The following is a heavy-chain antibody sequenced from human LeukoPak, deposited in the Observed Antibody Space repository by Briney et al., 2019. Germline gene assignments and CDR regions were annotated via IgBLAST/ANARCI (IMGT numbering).Heavy chain of an antibody. Sequence: SETLSLTCAVYGGSFSGYYWSWIRQPPGKGLEWIGEINHSGSTNYNPSLKSRVTISVDTSKNQFSLKLSSVTAADTAVYYCARALGYCSSTSCYIDYGGQGTLVTVSS. CDR2: INHSGST. D-gene: IGHD2-2*02. CDR1: GGSFSGYY. V-gene: IGHV4-34*01. J-gene: IGHJ4*02. CDR3: ARALGYCSSTSCYIDY.